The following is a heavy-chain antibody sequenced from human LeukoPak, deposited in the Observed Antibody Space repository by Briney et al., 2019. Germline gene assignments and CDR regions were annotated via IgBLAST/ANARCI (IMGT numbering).Heavy chain of an antibody. J-gene: IGHJ3*02. CDR3: ARGRYCSADICSGGDAFDI. Sequence: SETLSLTRTVSGGSINNYYWSWIRQPAGKGLEWIGRIYTRGSTNYNPSLKSRVTISVDTSKNQFSLKLSSVTAAVTAVYYCARGRYCSADICSGGDAFDIWGQGTMVSVSS. V-gene: IGHV4-4*07. CDR1: GGSINNYY. D-gene: IGHD2-15*01. CDR2: IYTRGST.